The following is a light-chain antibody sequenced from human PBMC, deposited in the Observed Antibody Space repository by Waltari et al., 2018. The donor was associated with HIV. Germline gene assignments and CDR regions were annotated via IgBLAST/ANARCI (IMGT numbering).Light chain of an antibody. Sequence: DIVMTQSPDSLAVSLGERATINCKSSQSVLYSSNNKNYLAWYQQKPGQPPKLRIYWASIRESGVPERFSGSGSGTDFTLTISSLQAEDVAVYYCQQYYSTPYTFGQGTKLEIK. CDR2: WAS. V-gene: IGKV4-1*01. J-gene: IGKJ2*01. CDR1: QSVLYSSNNKNY. CDR3: QQYYSTPYT.